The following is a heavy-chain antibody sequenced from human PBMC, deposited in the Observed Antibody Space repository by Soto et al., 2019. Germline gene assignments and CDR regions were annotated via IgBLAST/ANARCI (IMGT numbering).Heavy chain of an antibody. D-gene: IGHD6-25*01. CDR2: INSDGSSI. CDR1: GFSFSTW. J-gene: IGHJ4*02. Sequence: EVHLVESGGGVVQPGGSLRLSCAASGFSFSTWMHWVRQAPGKGLVWLSRINSDGSSISYADSVKGRFFVSRDNAKNTLYLQINSLTAEDTAVYCCTRGARGYGNFDYWGQGVLLTVSS. V-gene: IGHV3-74*01. CDR3: TRGARGYGNFDY.